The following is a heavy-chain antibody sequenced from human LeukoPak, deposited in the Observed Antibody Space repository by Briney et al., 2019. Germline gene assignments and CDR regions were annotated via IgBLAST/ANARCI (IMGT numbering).Heavy chain of an antibody. D-gene: IGHD2-2*01. J-gene: IGHJ4*02. CDR2: INDDGSTT. CDR1: GFTFSSSW. V-gene: IGHV3-74*01. Sequence: GGSLRLSCAASGFTFSSSWMHWVRQAPGMGLVWVSRINDDGSTTTYADSVKGRFTISRDNAKNSLYLQMNSLRAEDTAVYYCARARDIVVVPAAQDYWGQGTLVTVSS. CDR3: ARARDIVVVPAAQDY.